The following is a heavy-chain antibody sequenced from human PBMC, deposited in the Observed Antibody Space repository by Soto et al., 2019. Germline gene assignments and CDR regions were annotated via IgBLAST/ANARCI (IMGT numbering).Heavy chain of an antibody. J-gene: IGHJ3*02. CDR2: ISSSGSTI. V-gene: IGHV3-48*03. CDR3: ARRMDFGDAFDI. Sequence: GGSLRLCCAASGFTFCSYEMNWVRKAPGKGLEWVSYISSSGSTIYYADSVKGRFTISRDNAKNSLYLQMNSLRAEDTAVYYCARRMDFGDAFDIWGQGTMVTVSS. D-gene: IGHD2-2*03. CDR1: GFTFCSYE.